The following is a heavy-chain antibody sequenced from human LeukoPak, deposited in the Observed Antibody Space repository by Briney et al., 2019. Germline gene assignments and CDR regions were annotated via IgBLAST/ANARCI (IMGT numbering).Heavy chain of an antibody. J-gene: IGHJ3*02. CDR3: ARIRESLGLGAFDI. CDR1: GFSFSNYW. CDR2: INSDGSTT. D-gene: IGHD7-27*01. V-gene: IGHV3-74*03. Sequence: PSGGSLILSSAASGFSFSNYWMCWVRQAPGKGLVCVSRINSDGSTTTYADSVKGRFTISRDNAKNTLYLQMNSLRAEDSALYYCARIRESLGLGAFDIWGQGTMVTVSS.